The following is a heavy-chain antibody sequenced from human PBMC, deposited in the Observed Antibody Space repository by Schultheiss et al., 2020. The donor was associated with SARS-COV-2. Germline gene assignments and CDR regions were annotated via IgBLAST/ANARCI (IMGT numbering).Heavy chain of an antibody. Sequence: GGSLRLSCAASGFTFSSYAMSWVRQAPGKGLEWVSAISGSGGSTYYGDSVKGRFTISRDNSKNTLYLQMNSLRAEDTAVYYCAKDPYDFWSGYYNPNWFDPWGQGTLVTVSS. V-gene: IGHV3-23*01. J-gene: IGHJ5*02. D-gene: IGHD3-3*01. CDR2: ISGSGGST. CDR1: GFTFSSYA. CDR3: AKDPYDFWSGYYNPNWFDP.